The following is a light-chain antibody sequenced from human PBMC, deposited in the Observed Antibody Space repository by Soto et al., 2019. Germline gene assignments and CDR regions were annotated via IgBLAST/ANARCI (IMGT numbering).Light chain of an antibody. CDR2: EVT. J-gene: IGLJ1*01. CDR1: SSDVGGYDY. V-gene: IGLV2-8*01. Sequence: QSVLTQPLSASGSPGQSVAISCTGTSSDVGGYDYVSWYQQHPGKAPKLMIYEVTKRPSGVPDRFSGSKSGNTASLTVSGLQAEDEADYYCSSYAGSNIFYVFGTGTTVTVL. CDR3: SSYAGSNIFYV.